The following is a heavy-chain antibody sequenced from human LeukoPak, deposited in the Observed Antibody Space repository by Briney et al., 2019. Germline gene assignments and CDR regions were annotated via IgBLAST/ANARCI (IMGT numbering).Heavy chain of an antibody. Sequence: GGSLRLSCAASGLTFSSYWMSWVRQAPGKGLEWVANIKQDGSEKYYVDSVKGRFTISRDNAKNSLYLQMNSLRAEDTAVYYCARDPFNGSGSYYYLYWGQGTLVTVSS. CDR2: IKQDGSEK. V-gene: IGHV3-7*01. D-gene: IGHD3-10*01. CDR3: ARDPFNGSGSYYYLY. CDR1: GLTFSSYW. J-gene: IGHJ4*02.